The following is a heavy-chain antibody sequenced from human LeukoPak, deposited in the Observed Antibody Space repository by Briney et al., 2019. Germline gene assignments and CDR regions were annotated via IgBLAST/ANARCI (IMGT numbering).Heavy chain of an antibody. V-gene: IGHV1-69*13. J-gene: IGHJ5*02. CDR3: ARAVQWLVPGRGWFDP. D-gene: IGHD6-19*01. Sequence: SVKVSCKASGGTFSSYAISWVRQAPGQGLEWMGGIIPIFGTANYAQKFQGRVTITADESTGTAYMELSSLRSEDTAVYYCARAVQWLVPGRGWFDPWGQGTLVTVSS. CDR1: GGTFSSYA. CDR2: IIPIFGTA.